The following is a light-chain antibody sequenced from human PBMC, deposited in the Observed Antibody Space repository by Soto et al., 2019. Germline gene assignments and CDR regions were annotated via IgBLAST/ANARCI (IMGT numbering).Light chain of an antibody. CDR1: SSDVGGYNY. CDR3: SSYTSSSTIVV. Sequence: QSVLTQPASVSGSPGQSITISCTGTSSDVGGYNYVSWYQQHPGKAPKLMIYDVSNRPSGVSNRFSGSKSGNTASLTISGLQPEDEADYFCSSYTSSSTIVVFGGGTKVTVL. CDR2: DVS. J-gene: IGLJ2*01. V-gene: IGLV2-14*01.